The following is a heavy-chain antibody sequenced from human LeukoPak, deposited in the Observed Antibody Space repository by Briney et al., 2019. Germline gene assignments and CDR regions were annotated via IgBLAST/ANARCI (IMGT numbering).Heavy chain of an antibody. Sequence: GASVKVSCKASGYTFTGYYMHWARQAPGQGLEWMGIINPSGGSTSYAQKFQGRVTMTRDTSTSTVYMELSSLRSEDTAVYYCARDPRPIVATMLGWYFDLWGRGTLVTVSS. CDR1: GYTFTGYY. V-gene: IGHV1-46*01. J-gene: IGHJ2*01. D-gene: IGHD5-12*01. CDR2: INPSGGST. CDR3: ARDPRPIVATMLGWYFDL.